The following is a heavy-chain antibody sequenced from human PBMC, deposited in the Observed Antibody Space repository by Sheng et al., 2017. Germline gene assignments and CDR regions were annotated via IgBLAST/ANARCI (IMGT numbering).Heavy chain of an antibody. CDR1: GFSLSNARMG. CDR3: ARISSGSSWYLVGYFDY. Sequence: QVTLKESGPVLVKPTETLTLTCTVSGFSLSNARMGVSWIRQPPGKALEWLAHIFSNDEKSYSTSLKSRLTISKDTSKSQVVLTMTNMDPVDTATYYCARISSGSSWYLVGYFDYVGPGNPGHRLL. D-gene: IGHD6-13*01. V-gene: IGHV2-26*01. J-gene: IGHJ4*02. CDR2: IFSNDEK.